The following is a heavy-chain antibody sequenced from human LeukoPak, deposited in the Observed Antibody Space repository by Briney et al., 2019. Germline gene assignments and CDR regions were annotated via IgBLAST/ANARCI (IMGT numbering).Heavy chain of an antibody. CDR2: INPYSGGT. Sequence: ASVKVSCKASGYTFTGYYMYWVRQAPGQGLEWMGWINPYSGGTNYAQKFQGRVTMTRDTSISTAYMELSSLRSDDTAVYYCARDLGYPVPASLPDYWGQGTLVTVSS. J-gene: IGHJ4*02. CDR3: ARDLGYPVPASLPDY. CDR1: GYTFTGYY. V-gene: IGHV1-2*02. D-gene: IGHD2-2*01.